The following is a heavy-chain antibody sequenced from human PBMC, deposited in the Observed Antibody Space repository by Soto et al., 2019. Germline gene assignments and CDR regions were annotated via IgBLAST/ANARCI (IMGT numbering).Heavy chain of an antibody. CDR2: IYPGDSDT. J-gene: IGHJ5*01. Sequence: GESLKISCKGSGYSFTSYWIGWVRQMPGKGLEWMGIIYPGDSDTRYSPSFQGQVTISADKSVSTAYLQWSSLKASDTAMYYCARHSNYYDSSGYYHPSPFDPWGQGTLVTVSS. CDR3: ARHSNYYDSSGYYHPSPFDP. V-gene: IGHV5-51*01. CDR1: GYSFTSYW. D-gene: IGHD3-22*01.